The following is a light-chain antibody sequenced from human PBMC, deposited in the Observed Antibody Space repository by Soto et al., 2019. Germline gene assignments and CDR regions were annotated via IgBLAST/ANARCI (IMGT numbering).Light chain of an antibody. Sequence: QSALTQPASVSASPGQSITISCTGSDSDVGSYDLVSWYQQHPGKAPKLLIYEVTKRPSGVSNRFSGSKSDNTASLTISGLQAEDEADYYCSSYAGSSHYVFGTGTQLTVL. CDR3: SSYAGSSHYV. V-gene: IGLV2-23*02. J-gene: IGLJ1*01. CDR2: EVT. CDR1: DSDVGSYDL.